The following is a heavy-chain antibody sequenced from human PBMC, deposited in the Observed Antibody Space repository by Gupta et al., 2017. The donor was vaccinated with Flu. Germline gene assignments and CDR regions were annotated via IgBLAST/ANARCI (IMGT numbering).Heavy chain of an antibody. D-gene: IGHD6-6*01. CDR1: GFTFSSYG. J-gene: IGHJ6*02. V-gene: IGHV3-33*01. CDR3: SAARPGSAARYYYYYGMDV. Sequence: QVQLVESGGGVVQPGRSLRLSCAASGFTFSSYGMHWVRQAPGKGLEWVAVIWYDGSNKYYADSVKGRFTISRDNSKNTLYLQMNSLRAEDTAVYYCSAARPGSAARYYYYYGMDVWGQGTTVTVSS. CDR2: IWYDGSNK.